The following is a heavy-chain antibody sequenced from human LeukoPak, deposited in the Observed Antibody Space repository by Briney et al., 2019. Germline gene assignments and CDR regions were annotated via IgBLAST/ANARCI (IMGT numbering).Heavy chain of an antibody. J-gene: IGHJ5*02. V-gene: IGHV3-48*01. CDR3: ARGPRDSSWTYNWFDP. CDR2: ISSSSSTI. D-gene: IGHD6-13*01. CDR1: GFTFSSYG. Sequence: GGSLRLSCAASGFTFSSYGMTWVRQAPGKGLEWVSYISSSSSTIYYADSVKGRFTISRDNAKNSLYLQLNSLRAEDTAVYYCARGPRDSSWTYNWFDPWGQGTLVTVSS.